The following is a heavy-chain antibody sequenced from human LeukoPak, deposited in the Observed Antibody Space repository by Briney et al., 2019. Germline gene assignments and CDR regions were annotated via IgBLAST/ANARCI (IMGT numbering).Heavy chain of an antibody. CDR2: ISSSSNYI. CDR3: AELGITMIGGV. D-gene: IGHD3-10*02. CDR1: GFTFSTYS. J-gene: IGHJ6*04. Sequence: PGGSLRLSCAASGFTFSTYSMNWVRQAPGKGLEWISSISSSSNYIYYADSLKGRFTISRDNAKNSLYLQMNSLRAEDTAVYYCAELGITMIGGVWGKGTTVTISS. V-gene: IGHV3-21*01.